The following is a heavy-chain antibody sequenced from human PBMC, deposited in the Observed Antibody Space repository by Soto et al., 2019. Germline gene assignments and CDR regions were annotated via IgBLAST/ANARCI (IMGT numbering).Heavy chain of an antibody. CDR2: IHPGDSET. D-gene: IGHD3-10*01. V-gene: IGHV5-51*01. Sequence: GESLKISCKGSGYSFTSYYIAWVRQMPGKGLEWMGIIHPGDSETRYSPSFQGHVIISADKSISSAYLQWSSLEAADTAMYYCARQRITRVRGVSSSGLDVWGQGTTVTVS. J-gene: IGHJ6*02. CDR3: ARQRITRVRGVSSSGLDV. CDR1: GYSFTSYY.